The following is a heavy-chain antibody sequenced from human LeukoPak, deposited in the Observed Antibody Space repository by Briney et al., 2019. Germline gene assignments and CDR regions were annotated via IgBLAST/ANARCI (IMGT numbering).Heavy chain of an antibody. CDR3: ARRLRLGELSLPYFDY. Sequence: SETLSLTCTVSGGSISNYYWSWIRQPAGKGLEWIGRIYSSGSTNYNPSLQSRVTLSVDTSKNQFSLKLSSVTAADTAVYYCARRLRLGELSLPYFDYWGQGTLVTVSS. J-gene: IGHJ4*02. D-gene: IGHD3-16*02. V-gene: IGHV4-4*07. CDR1: GGSISNYY. CDR2: IYSSGST.